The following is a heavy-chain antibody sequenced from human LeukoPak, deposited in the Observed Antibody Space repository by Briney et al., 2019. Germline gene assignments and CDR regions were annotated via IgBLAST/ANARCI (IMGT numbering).Heavy chain of an antibody. CDR1: GYTFTSYY. J-gene: IGHJ4*02. Sequence: GASVKVSCKASGYTFTSYYMHWVRQAPGQGLEWMGIINPSGGSTSYAQKFQGRVTMTRDTSTGTVYMELGSLRSEDTAVYYCALLSYGSGSFLDYWGQGTLVTVSS. CDR3: ALLSYGSGSFLDY. CDR2: INPSGGST. D-gene: IGHD3-10*01. V-gene: IGHV1-46*01.